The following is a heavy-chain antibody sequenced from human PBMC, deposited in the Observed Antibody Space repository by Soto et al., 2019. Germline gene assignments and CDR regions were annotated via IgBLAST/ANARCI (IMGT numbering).Heavy chain of an antibody. CDR3: ARDRTPWYYYGMDV. CDR1: GFTFSSYA. J-gene: IGHJ6*02. Sequence: VQLVESGGGVVQPGRSLRLSCAASGFTFSSYAMHWVRQAPGKGLEWVAVISYDGSNKYYADSVKGRFTISRDNSKNTLYLQMNSLRAEDTAVYYCARDRTPWYYYGMDVWGQGTTVTVSS. V-gene: IGHV3-30-3*01. CDR2: ISYDGSNK.